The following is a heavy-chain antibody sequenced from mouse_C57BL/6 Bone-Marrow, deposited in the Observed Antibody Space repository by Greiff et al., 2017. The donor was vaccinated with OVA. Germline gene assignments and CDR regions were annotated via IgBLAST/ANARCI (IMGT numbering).Heavy chain of an antibody. Sequence: EVQLVESEGGLVQPGSSMKLSCTASGFTFSDYYMAWVRQVPEKGLEWVANINYDGSSTYYLDSLKSRFIISRDNAKNILYLQMSSQKSEDTATYYCARKSTIVTTSNWYFDVWGTETTVTVSS. V-gene: IGHV5-16*01. CDR3: ARKSTIVTTSNWYFDV. D-gene: IGHD2-12*01. CDR1: GFTFSDYY. J-gene: IGHJ1*03. CDR2: INYDGSST.